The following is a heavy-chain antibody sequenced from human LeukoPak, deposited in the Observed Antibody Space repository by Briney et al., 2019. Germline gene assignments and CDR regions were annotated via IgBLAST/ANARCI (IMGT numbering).Heavy chain of an antibody. CDR3: AKRGIVIRAVIIVGFHKEAYYFDY. V-gene: IGHV3-23*01. Sequence: PGGSLRLSCAVSGITLSNYGMSWVRQAPGKGLEWVAGISDSGGSTNYADSVKGRFTISRDNPKNTLYLQMNSLRAEDTAVYFCAKRGIVIRAVIIVGFHKEAYYFDYWAGEPWSPSPQ. CDR1: GITLSNYG. CDR2: ISDSGGST. J-gene: IGHJ4*02. D-gene: IGHD3-10*01.